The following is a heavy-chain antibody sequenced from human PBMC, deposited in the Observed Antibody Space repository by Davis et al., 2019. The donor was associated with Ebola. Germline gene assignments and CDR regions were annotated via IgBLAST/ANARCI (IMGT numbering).Heavy chain of an antibody. CDR1: GFTFSSYW. D-gene: IGHD3-10*01. J-gene: IGHJ4*02. CDR2: INNDGSDT. Sequence: GESLKISCAASGFTFSSYWMNWVRQPPGKGLVWVSRINNDGSDTKCADSVKGRFTISRDNAKNTLYLQMNSLRPEDTAVYYCAVSYASAIPWVSYFDDWGQGTLVTVSS. V-gene: IGHV3-74*03. CDR3: AVSYASAIPWVSYFDD.